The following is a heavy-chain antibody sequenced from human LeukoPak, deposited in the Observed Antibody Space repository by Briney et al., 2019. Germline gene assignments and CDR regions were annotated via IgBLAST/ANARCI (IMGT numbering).Heavy chain of an antibody. CDR1: GXTFRSYS. V-gene: IGHV3-23*01. Sequence: PGGSLRLSCAASGXTFRSYSMSWVRQAPGKGRYWVSGISASGSNTYYADSVKGRFTISRDNSKNTLYLQMNSLSAEDTAVYYCAKDAAGPEYWGQGTLVTVSS. CDR3: AKDAAGPEY. J-gene: IGHJ4*02. D-gene: IGHD6-13*01. CDR2: ISASGSNT.